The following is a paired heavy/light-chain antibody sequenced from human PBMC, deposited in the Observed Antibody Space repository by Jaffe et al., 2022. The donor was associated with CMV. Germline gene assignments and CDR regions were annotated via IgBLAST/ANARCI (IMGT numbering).Heavy chain of an antibody. V-gene: IGHV3-23*04. CDR2: ISGSSGGST. J-gene: IGHJ4*02. CDR3: AKTSTTLTSPFDY. CDR1: GFTFSSYA. D-gene: IGHD4-4*01. Sequence: VQLVESGGDLVQPGGSLRLSCAASGFTFSSYAMNWVRQAPGKGLEWVSAISGSSGGSTYYADSVKGRFTISRDNSKNTLYLQMNSLRAEDTAVYCCAKTSTTLTSPFDYWGQGTLVTVSS.
Light chain of an antibody. J-gene: IGLJ2*01. CDR1: NIGSKS. CDR2: YEK. CDR3: QVWDSSSDHVV. Sequence: SYVLTQPPSVSVAPGKTARITCGGNNIGSKSVHWYQQKPGQAPVVVIYYEKDRPSGIPERFSGSNSGNTATLTISRVEAGDEADYYCQVWDSSSDHVVFGGGTKLTVL. V-gene: IGLV3-21*04.